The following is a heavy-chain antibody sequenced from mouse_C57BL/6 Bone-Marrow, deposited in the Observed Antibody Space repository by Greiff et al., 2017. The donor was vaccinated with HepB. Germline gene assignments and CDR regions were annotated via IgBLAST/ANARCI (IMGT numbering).Heavy chain of an antibody. CDR2: IYPGDGDT. CDR3: ARGGFTTVVGYWYFDV. CDR1: GYAFSSSW. J-gene: IGHJ1*03. Sequence: QVQLQQSGPELVKPGASVKISCKASGYAFSSSWMNWVKQRPGTGLEWIGRIYPGDGDTNYNGKFKGKATLTADKSSSTAYMQLSSLTSEDSAVYFCARGGFTTVVGYWYFDVWGTGTTVTVSS. D-gene: IGHD1-1*01. V-gene: IGHV1-82*01.